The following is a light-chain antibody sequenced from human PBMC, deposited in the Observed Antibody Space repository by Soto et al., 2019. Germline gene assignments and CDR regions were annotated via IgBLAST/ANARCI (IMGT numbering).Light chain of an antibody. Sequence: QSVLTQPRSVSGSPGQSVTISCTGTSSDVGGYNYVSWYQQHPGKAPKLMIYDVSKRPSGVPNRFSGSKSGNTASLTISGLQAEDEADYYCCSYAGSYSNYVFGTGTKVPS. CDR2: DVS. CDR1: SSDVGGYNY. CDR3: CSYAGSYSNYV. J-gene: IGLJ1*01. V-gene: IGLV2-11*01.